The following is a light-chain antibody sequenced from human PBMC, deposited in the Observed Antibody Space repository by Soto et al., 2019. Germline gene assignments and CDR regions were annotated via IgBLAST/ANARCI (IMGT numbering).Light chain of an antibody. CDR2: GAS. CDR3: QQYGSPRLT. Sequence: EIVLAQSPDTLSLSPGERASLSCRASQSVSSNSLAWYQQKTGQAPRLLVYGASSRATGIPDRFSGSGSETDFNLTISRLEPEDFAVYFCQQYGSPRLTFGGGTMVEIK. J-gene: IGKJ4*01. CDR1: QSVSSNS. V-gene: IGKV3-20*01.